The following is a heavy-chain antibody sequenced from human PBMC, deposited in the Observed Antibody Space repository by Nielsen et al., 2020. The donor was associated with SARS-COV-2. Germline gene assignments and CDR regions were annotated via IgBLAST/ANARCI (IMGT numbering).Heavy chain of an antibody. CDR3: AKDFYGSGSYSFDY. CDR1: GFTFDDYA. D-gene: IGHD3-10*01. Sequence: SLKISCAASGFTFDDYAMHWVRQAPGKGLEWVSGISWNSGSIGYADSVKGRFTISRDNAKNSLYLQMNSLRAEDTALYYCAKDFYGSGSYSFDYWGQGTLVTVSS. V-gene: IGHV3-9*01. J-gene: IGHJ4*02. CDR2: ISWNSGSI.